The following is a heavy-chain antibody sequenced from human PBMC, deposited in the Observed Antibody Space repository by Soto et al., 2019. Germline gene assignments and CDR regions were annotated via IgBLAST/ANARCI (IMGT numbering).Heavy chain of an antibody. D-gene: IGHD3-10*01. J-gene: IGHJ6*02. CDR1: GFTFSSYV. Sequence: GGSLRLSCAASGFTFSSYVMSWVRQAPGKGLEWVSGISGSGGSTYYADSVKGRFTISRDNSKNTLYLQMNSLRAEDTAVYYCAKDYYGSGTYYYYGMDVWGQGTTVTVSS. V-gene: IGHV3-23*01. CDR2: ISGSGGST. CDR3: AKDYYGSGTYYYYGMDV.